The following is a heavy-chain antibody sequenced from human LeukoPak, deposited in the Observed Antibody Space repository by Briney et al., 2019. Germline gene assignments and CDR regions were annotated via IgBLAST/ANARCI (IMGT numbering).Heavy chain of an antibody. J-gene: IGHJ6*03. D-gene: IGHD3-10*01. Sequence: PSETLSLTCSVSGGSFSSYFWSWVRQPAGKGLEWIGRIYPSGNTNYNPSLTSRVTLSVDTSKTQFSLRLSSVTAADTAVYYCAREDSGSYYNYYYFYMDVWGKGTTVTISS. CDR3: AREDSGSYYNYYYFYMDV. CDR1: GGSFSSYF. CDR2: IYPSGNT. V-gene: IGHV4-4*07.